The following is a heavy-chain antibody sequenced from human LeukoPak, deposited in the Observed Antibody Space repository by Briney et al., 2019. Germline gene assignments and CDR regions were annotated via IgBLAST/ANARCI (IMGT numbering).Heavy chain of an antibody. Sequence: GGSLRLSCAASGFTFDNFAVHWVRQAPGRGLEWVALLSHDGRTEYYRDSVRGRFTISRDRSKKTVNLQMNSLRLDDTAVYYSGKVDAVRSLRGGADVWGQGTTVTV. CDR1: GFTFDNFA. CDR3: GKVDAVRSLRGGADV. D-gene: IGHD5-18*01. V-gene: IGHV3-30-3*02. J-gene: IGHJ6*02. CDR2: LSHDGRTE.